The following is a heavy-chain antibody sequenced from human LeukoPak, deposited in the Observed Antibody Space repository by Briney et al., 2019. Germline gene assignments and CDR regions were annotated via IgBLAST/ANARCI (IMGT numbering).Heavy chain of an antibody. V-gene: IGHV4-39*01. D-gene: IGHD4-11*01. Sequence: KPSETLSLTCTVSGGSISSSSYYWGWIRQPPGKGLEWIGSIYYSGSTYYNPSLKSRVTISVDTSKNQFSLKLSSVAAADTAVYYCARQGGDYSRFYYWGQGTLVTVSS. CDR2: IYYSGST. J-gene: IGHJ4*02. CDR1: GGSISSSSYY. CDR3: ARQGGDYSRFYY.